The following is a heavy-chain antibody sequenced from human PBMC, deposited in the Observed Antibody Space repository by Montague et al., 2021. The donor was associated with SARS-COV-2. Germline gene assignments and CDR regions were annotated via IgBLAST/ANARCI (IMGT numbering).Heavy chain of an antibody. V-gene: IGHV4-59*01. CDR1: GGSISSYY. J-gene: IGHJ2*01. D-gene: IGHD5-12*01. Sequence: EILSLTCTVSGGSISSYYWNWIRQSPGKGLEWIGYIYYSGSTKYNPSLKSRVTISVDTSKSQMSLRLNSVTAADTAVYYCAGDRGRFWHFDLWGRGTLVTVSS. CDR2: IYYSGST. CDR3: AGDRGRFWHFDL.